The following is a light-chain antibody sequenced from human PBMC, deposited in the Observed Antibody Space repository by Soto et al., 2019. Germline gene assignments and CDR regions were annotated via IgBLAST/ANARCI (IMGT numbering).Light chain of an antibody. V-gene: IGLV3-21*02. CDR1: NIGSKT. Sequence: SYDLTQPPSVSVAPGQTATISCGGNNIGSKTVHWYQQKPGQAPVLVVYDDSDRPSGIPERFSGSNSGNTATLTISGVEAGDEADYYCQVWHTSSDHHVVFGGGTKLTVL. J-gene: IGLJ2*01. CDR2: DDS. CDR3: QVWHTSSDHHVV.